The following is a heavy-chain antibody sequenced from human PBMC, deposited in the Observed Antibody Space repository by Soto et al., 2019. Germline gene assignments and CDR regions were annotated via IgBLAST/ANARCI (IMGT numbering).Heavy chain of an antibody. CDR3: ATLWGQD. V-gene: IGHV4-39*01. CDR2: IYYSGST. CDR1: GGSISSSSYS. Sequence: QLQLQESGPGLVKPSETLSITCTVSGGSISSSSYSWGSIRQPPGKGLEWIGRIYYSGSTYSNPSLKSRVTISVDTSKNQFALELSSVTAADTAVYYCATLWGQDWGQGTLVTVSS. D-gene: IGHD3-10*01. J-gene: IGHJ4*02.